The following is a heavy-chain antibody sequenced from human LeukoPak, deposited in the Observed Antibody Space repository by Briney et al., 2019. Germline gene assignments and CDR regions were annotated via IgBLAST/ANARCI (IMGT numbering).Heavy chain of an antibody. Sequence: ASVTVSCKASGYTFTGYYMHWVRQAPGQGLEWMGWINPNSGGTNYAQKFQGRVTMTRDTSISTAYMELSRLRSDDTAVYYCARGLHSSSPRQFDPWGQGTLVTVSS. D-gene: IGHD6-13*01. V-gene: IGHV1-2*02. J-gene: IGHJ5*02. CDR1: GYTFTGYY. CDR3: ARGLHSSSPRQFDP. CDR2: INPNSGGT.